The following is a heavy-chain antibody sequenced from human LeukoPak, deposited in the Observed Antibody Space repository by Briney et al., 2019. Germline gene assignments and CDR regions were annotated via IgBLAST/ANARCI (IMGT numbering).Heavy chain of an antibody. J-gene: IGHJ6*03. V-gene: IGHV1-46*01. Sequence: ASVKVSCKASGYAITSYYMHWVRQAPGQGLEWMGTIHPNDYTTTYAQRFQGRVTMTRDASTSTVYMDLSSLRSEDTAVYYCARQAPWYQLLSSYMDVWGKGTTVTVSS. CDR2: IHPNDYTT. CDR1: GYAITSYY. D-gene: IGHD2-2*01. CDR3: ARQAPWYQLLSSYMDV.